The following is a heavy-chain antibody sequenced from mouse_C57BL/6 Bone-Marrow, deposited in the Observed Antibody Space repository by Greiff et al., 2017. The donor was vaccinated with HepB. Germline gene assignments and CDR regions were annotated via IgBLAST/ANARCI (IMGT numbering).Heavy chain of an antibody. Sequence: QVQLKQSGAELARPGASVKLSCKASGYTFTSYGISWVKQRTGQGLEWIGEIYPRSGNTYYNEKFKGKATLTADKSSSTAYMELSSLTSEDSAVYFCARKSITTVVEDYYAMDYWGQGTSVTVSS. J-gene: IGHJ4*01. D-gene: IGHD1-1*01. CDR2: IYPRSGNT. CDR3: ARKSITTVVEDYYAMDY. V-gene: IGHV1-81*01. CDR1: GYTFTSYG.